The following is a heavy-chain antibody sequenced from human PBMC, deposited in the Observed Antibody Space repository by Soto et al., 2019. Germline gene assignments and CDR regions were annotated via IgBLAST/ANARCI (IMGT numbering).Heavy chain of an antibody. D-gene: IGHD3-3*01. CDR3: AKSIPLITIFGVVIPALDY. CDR2: ISGSGGST. V-gene: IGHV3-23*01. J-gene: IGHJ4*02. Sequence: GGSLRLSCAASGFTFSSYAMSWVRQAPGKGLEWVSAISGSGGSTYYTDSVKGRFTISRDNSKNTLYLQMNSLRAEDTAVYYCAKSIPLITIFGVVIPALDYWGQGTLVTVSS. CDR1: GFTFSSYA.